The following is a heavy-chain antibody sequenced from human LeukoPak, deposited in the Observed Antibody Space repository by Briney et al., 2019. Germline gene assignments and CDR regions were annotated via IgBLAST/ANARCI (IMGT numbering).Heavy chain of an antibody. CDR1: GGSISSGDYY. CDR2: IYYSGST. V-gene: IGHV4-30-4*01. Sequence: SQTLSLTCTVSGGSISSGDYYWGWIRQPPGKGLEWIGYIYYSGSTNYNPSLKSRVTISVDTSKNQFSLKLSSVTAADTAVYYCARNDDYGDYYYYYGMDVWGQGTTVTVSS. CDR3: ARNDDYGDYYYYYGMDV. J-gene: IGHJ6*02. D-gene: IGHD4-17*01.